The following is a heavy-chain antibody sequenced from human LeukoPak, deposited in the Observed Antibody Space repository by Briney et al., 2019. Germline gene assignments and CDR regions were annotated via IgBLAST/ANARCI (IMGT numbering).Heavy chain of an antibody. Sequence: PGGSLRLSCAASGFTISGFYMSWIRQAPGKGLEWVSYISGGSSFTNYADSVKGRFTISRDNARNSLYLQMNSLRAEDTAVYYCAGPPGSDYWGQGTLVTVSS. CDR2: ISGGSSFT. CDR1: GFTISGFY. D-gene: IGHD2-15*01. V-gene: IGHV3-11*06. CDR3: AGPPGSDY. J-gene: IGHJ4*02.